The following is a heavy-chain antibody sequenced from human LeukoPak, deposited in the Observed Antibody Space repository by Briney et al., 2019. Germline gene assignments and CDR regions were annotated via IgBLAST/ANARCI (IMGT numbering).Heavy chain of an antibody. CDR1: GYSISSGYY. Sequence: PSETLSLTCTVSGYSISSGYYWGWIRQPPGKGLEWIGNIYHSGSTYYNPSLNSRVTISVDTSKSQFSLKLSSVTAADTAVYYCVRSDSSDALDAFDIWGQGTMVTVSS. J-gene: IGHJ3*02. D-gene: IGHD6-19*01. CDR2: IYHSGST. V-gene: IGHV4-38-2*02. CDR3: VRSDSSDALDAFDI.